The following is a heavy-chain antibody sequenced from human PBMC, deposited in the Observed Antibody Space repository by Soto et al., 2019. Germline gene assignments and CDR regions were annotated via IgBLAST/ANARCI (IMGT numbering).Heavy chain of an antibody. J-gene: IGHJ6*02. CDR1: GFSFTSYG. CDR2: FWFDGSKK. CDR3: ARELLYGSGSRNFHYYGMDV. V-gene: IGHV3-33*01. D-gene: IGHD3-10*01. Sequence: PGGSLRLSCAASGFSFTSYGMHWVRQAPGKGLERVAVFWFDGSKKYYADSVKGRFTVSRDNAKTTLYLQMNSLRVEDTAVYYCARELLYGSGSRNFHYYGMDVWGQGTPVTVSS.